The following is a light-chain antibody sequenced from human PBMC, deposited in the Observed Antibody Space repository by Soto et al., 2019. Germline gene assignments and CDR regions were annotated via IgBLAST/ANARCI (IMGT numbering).Light chain of an antibody. CDR3: LQYETYWT. J-gene: IGKJ1*01. CDR2: DAS. Sequence: DIQMTQSPSTLSGSVGDRVTITCRASQTISSWLAWYQQKPGKAPKLLIYDASNLESGVPSRFSGGGSGTEFTLTISSLQPDDFATYYCLQYETYWTFGQGTKVDIK. V-gene: IGKV1-5*01. CDR1: QTISSW.